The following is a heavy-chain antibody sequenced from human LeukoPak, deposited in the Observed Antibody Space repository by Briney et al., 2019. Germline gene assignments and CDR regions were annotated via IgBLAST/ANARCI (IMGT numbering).Heavy chain of an antibody. CDR2: ISGRGGST. CDR3: AKDPIYSSGWWGAFYFDY. D-gene: IGHD6-19*01. CDR1: GFTFSSYA. J-gene: IGHJ4*02. Sequence: GGFLRLSCAASGFTFSSYAMRWGRQAGGKGVEWVSAISGRGGSTYYADAVKGRFTISRDNSKNTLYLQMNSLRAEDTAVYYCAKDPIYSSGWWGAFYFDYWGQGTLVTVSS. V-gene: IGHV3-23*01.